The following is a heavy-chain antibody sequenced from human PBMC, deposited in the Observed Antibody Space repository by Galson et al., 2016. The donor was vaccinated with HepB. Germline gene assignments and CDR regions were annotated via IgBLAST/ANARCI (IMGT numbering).Heavy chain of an antibody. V-gene: IGHV5-51*01. CDR1: GNNFANYW. Sequence: QSGAEVKQPGESLRISCKGSGNNFANYWIGWVRQMPGKGLEWMGIVWPGDSDARYNPSFRGQVTISADNSITTAYLQWSSLKASDTGIYYCARRNTATISKGVHENNVFAMDVGGQGTTVTVSS. D-gene: IGHD3-9*01. J-gene: IGHJ6*02. CDR2: VWPGDSDA. CDR3: ARRNTATISKGVHENNVFAMDV.